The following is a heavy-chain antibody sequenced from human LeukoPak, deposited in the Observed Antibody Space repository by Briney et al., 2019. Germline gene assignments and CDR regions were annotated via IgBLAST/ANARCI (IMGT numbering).Heavy chain of an antibody. Sequence: KASETLSLTCTVSGGSISSSSYYWGWIRQPPGKGLEWIGSIYYSGSTYYNPSLKSRVTISVDTSKNQFSLKLSSVTAADTAVYYWARVTVEDFDYWGQGTLVTVSS. J-gene: IGHJ4*02. CDR3: ARVTVEDFDY. V-gene: IGHV4-39*07. CDR1: GGSISSSSYY. CDR2: IYYSGST. D-gene: IGHD4-23*01.